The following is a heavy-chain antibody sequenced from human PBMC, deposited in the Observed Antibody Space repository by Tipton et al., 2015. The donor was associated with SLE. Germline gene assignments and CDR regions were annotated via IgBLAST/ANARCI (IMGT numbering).Heavy chain of an antibody. CDR1: GYTFTSYA. J-gene: IGHJ6*03. D-gene: IGHD1-26*01. Sequence: QVQLVQSGAEVKKPGASVKVSCKASGYTFTSYAMHWVRQDPGQRLEWMGWINAGNGNTKYPQKFQGRVTITRDTSASTAYMELSSLRSEDTAVYYCASGMTDYYYYMDVWGKGTPVTVSS. CDR3: ASGMTDYYYYMDV. V-gene: IGHV1-3*01. CDR2: INAGNGNT.